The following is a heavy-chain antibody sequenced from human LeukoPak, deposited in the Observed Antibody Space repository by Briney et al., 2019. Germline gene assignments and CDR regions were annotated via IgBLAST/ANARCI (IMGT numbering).Heavy chain of an antibody. CDR1: GYTFTSYG. J-gene: IGHJ6*03. CDR2: ISAYNSNT. Sequence: ASVKVSCKASGYTFTSYGISWVRQAPGQGLEWMGWISAYNSNTNYAQKLQGRVTMTTDTSTSTAYMELRSLRSDDTAVYYCARGLRSGSPYYYYYMDVWGKGTTVTISS. CDR3: ARGLRSGSPYYYYYMDV. V-gene: IGHV1-18*01. D-gene: IGHD3-10*01.